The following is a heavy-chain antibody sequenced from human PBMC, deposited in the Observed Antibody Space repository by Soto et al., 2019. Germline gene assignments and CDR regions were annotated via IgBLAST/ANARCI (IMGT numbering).Heavy chain of an antibody. Sequence: QVQLVQSGAEVKKPGASVKVSCKASGYTFTSYDINWVRQATGPGLEWMGWMNPNSGNTGYAQKFQGRVTMTRNTTISTAYLELSSLRSEDTAVYYCARERTGTTSMDVWGQGTTVTVSS. CDR1: GYTFTSYD. V-gene: IGHV1-8*01. CDR2: MNPNSGNT. J-gene: IGHJ6*02. CDR3: ARERTGTTSMDV. D-gene: IGHD1-1*01.